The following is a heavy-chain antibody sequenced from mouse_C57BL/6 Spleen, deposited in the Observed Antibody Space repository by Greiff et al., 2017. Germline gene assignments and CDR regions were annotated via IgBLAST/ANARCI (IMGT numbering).Heavy chain of an antibody. D-gene: IGHD3-1*01. J-gene: IGHJ2*01. Sequence: VQLQQPGAELVRPGSSVKLSCKASGYTFTSYWMHWVKQRPIQGLEWIGNIDPSDSETHYNQKFKDKATLTVDKSSSTAYMQLSSLTSEDSAVYYCARGATPGPYFDYCGQGTTLTVSS. CDR3: ARGATPGPYFDY. CDR1: GYTFTSYW. CDR2: IDPSDSET. V-gene: IGHV1-52*01.